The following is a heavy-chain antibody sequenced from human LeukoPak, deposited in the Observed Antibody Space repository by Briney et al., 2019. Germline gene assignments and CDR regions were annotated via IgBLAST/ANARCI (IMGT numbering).Heavy chain of an antibody. V-gene: IGHV1-69*05. CDR2: IIPIFGTA. CDR3: ARENHYDFWSGYQAWFDP. D-gene: IGHD3-3*01. J-gene: IGHJ5*02. CDR1: GGTFSSYA. Sequence: ASVKVSCKASGGTFSSYAISWVRQAPGQGLEWMGGIIPIFGTANYAQKFQGRVTITTDESTSTAYMELSSLRSEDTAVYYCARENHYDFWSGYQAWFDPWGQGTLVTVSS.